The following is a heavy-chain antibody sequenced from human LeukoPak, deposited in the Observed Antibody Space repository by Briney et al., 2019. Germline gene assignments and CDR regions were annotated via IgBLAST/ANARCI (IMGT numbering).Heavy chain of an antibody. CDR3: ARTQVVPAAIGWWRPQERPWDYYYYMDV. CDR1: GGSFSGYY. V-gene: IGHV4-34*01. D-gene: IGHD2-2*01. Sequence: SATLFLTCAVGGGSFSGYYWCWSRPPPGRGLEWIGEINHSGSTNYNPSLKSRVTISVDTSKNQFSLKLSSVTAADTAVYYCARTQVVPAAIGWWRPQERPWDYYYYMDVWGKGTTVTVSS. J-gene: IGHJ6*03. CDR2: INHSGST.